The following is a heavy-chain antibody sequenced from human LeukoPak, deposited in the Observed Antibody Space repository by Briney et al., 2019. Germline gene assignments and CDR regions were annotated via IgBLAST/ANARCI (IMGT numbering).Heavy chain of an antibody. Sequence: SETLSPTCTVSGGSISSSSYYWGWIRQPPGEGLEWIGSIYYSGSTYYNPSLKSRVTISVDTSKNQFSLKLSSVTAADTAVYYCASTYYYDSSGYTFDYWGQGTLVTVSS. V-gene: IGHV4-39*01. CDR1: GGSISSSSYY. CDR2: IYYSGST. CDR3: ASTYYYDSSGYTFDY. J-gene: IGHJ4*02. D-gene: IGHD3-22*01.